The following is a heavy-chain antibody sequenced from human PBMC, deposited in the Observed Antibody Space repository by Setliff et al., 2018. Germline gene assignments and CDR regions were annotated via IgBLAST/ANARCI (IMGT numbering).Heavy chain of an antibody. CDR1: GGTFSSYA. CDR2: IIPIFGTA. J-gene: IGHJ4*02. CDR3: ARGTGTYSDLDY. D-gene: IGHD1-26*01. Sequence: GASVKVSCKASGGTFSSYAISWVRQAPGQGLEWMGRIIPIFGTANYAQKFQGRVTITADKSTSTAYMELSSLRSEDTAVYYCARGTGTYSDLDYWGQGTLVTVSS. V-gene: IGHV1-69*06.